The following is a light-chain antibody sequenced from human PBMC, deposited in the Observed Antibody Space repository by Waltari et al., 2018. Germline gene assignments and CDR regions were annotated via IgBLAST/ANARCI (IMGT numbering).Light chain of an antibody. V-gene: IGKV3-15*01. CDR3: QQYNRWPPLP. Sequence: EVLMTQSPATLSVSPGERVTLSCRASQNINDNLAWYQQKPGQAPRLLIYGASTRSTDIPARFRGSVSGAEYTLTINSLQSEDLGIYYCQQYNRWPPLPFGGRTKVEIK. CDR2: GAS. CDR1: QNINDN. J-gene: IGKJ4*01.